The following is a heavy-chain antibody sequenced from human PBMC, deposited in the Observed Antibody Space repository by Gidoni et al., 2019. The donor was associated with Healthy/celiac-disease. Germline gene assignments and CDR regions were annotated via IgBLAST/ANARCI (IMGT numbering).Heavy chain of an antibody. J-gene: IGHJ5*02. CDR1: GGSFSGYY. D-gene: IGHD3-3*01. V-gene: IGHV4-34*01. Sequence: QVQLQQWGAGLLKPSETLSLTCAVYGGSFSGYYWSWIRQPPGKGLEWIGDINHSGSTNYNPSLKSRVTISVDTSKNQFSLKLSSVTAADTAVYYCARGQLGYDFWSGYYGVIANNWFDPWGQGTLVTVSS. CDR3: ARGQLGYDFWSGYYGVIANNWFDP. CDR2: INHSGST.